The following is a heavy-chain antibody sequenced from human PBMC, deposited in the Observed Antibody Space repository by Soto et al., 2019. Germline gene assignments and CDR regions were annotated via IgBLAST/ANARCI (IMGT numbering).Heavy chain of an antibody. CDR2: ISYDGSIK. D-gene: IGHD1-1*01. Sequence: GGSLRLSCAASGFTFSTYAMHWVRQAPGKGLEWAALISYDGSIKVYADSVKGRFTVSRDNSKNTLYLQMTSLRKEDTAVFYCARDRVATTVDYYYGMDVWGQGTTVTVSS. CDR3: ARDRVATTVDYYYGMDV. V-gene: IGHV3-30-3*01. CDR1: GFTFSTYA. J-gene: IGHJ6*02.